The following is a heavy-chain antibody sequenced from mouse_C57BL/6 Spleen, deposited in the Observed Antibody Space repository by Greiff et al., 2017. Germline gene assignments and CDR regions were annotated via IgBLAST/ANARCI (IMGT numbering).Heavy chain of an antibody. Sequence: DVKLVESERGLVQPGSSMKLSCTASGFTFSDYYMAWVRQVPEKGLEWVANINYDGSSTYYLDSLKSRFIITRDNAKNIRYLQICSLKSEDTATYYCAIPPFSRGYGMDCWGQGTSVTVSS. CDR1: GFTFSDYY. CDR2: INYDGSST. CDR3: AIPPFSRGYGMDC. J-gene: IGHJ4*01. V-gene: IGHV5-16*01.